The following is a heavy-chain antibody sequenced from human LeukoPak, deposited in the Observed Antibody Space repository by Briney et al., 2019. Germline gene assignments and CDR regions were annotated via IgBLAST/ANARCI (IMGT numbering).Heavy chain of an antibody. Sequence: PSETLSLTCTVSGGSISSYYWSWIRQPPGKGLEWIGYIYYSGSTNYNPSLKSRVTISVDTSKNQFSLKLSSVTAADTAVYYCAREYRGYGSGSYSYYYYMDVWGKGTTVTVSS. CDR2: IYYSGST. V-gene: IGHV4-59*01. D-gene: IGHD3-10*01. CDR3: AREYRGYGSGSYSYYYYMDV. J-gene: IGHJ6*03. CDR1: GGSISSYY.